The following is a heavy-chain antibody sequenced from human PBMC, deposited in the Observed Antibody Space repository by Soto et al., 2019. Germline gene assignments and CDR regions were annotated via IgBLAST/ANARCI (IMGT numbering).Heavy chain of an antibody. CDR3: ARDGSGSAYLPFDH. Sequence: QVQLVQSGAEVKKPGASVKVSCEATGYIFTNFGISWVRQAPGQGLEWMGWISAYNGYPKYLQKFHGRVTLTTESSTNTAYLELSGFTSDDAAVYYFARDGSGSAYLPFDHGGQGTLIDVSS. CDR1: GYIFTNFG. V-gene: IGHV1-18*01. D-gene: IGHD3-10*01. J-gene: IGHJ4*02. CDR2: ISAYNGYP.